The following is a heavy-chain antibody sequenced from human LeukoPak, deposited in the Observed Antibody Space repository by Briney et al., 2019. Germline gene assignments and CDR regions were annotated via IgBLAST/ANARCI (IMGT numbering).Heavy chain of an antibody. CDR3: AKDVKMFRGPMIMRHFDY. Sequence: PGGSLRLSCGASGFTFSTHDMHWVRQALGKGLEWVALISFDGSEKYYAESVKGRFTISRDNSKNTLYLQMNSVRVVDTAVYFCAKDVKMFRGPMIMRHFDYWGQGSLVTVSS. D-gene: IGHD3-10*01. CDR1: GFTFSTHD. J-gene: IGHJ4*02. CDR2: ISFDGSEK. V-gene: IGHV3-30*18.